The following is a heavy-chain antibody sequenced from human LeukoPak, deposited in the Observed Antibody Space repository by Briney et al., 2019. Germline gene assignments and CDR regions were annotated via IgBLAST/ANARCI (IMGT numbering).Heavy chain of an antibody. D-gene: IGHD5/OR15-5a*01. CDR2: IIPILGIA. V-gene: IGHV1-69*04. CDR1: GGTLSSYA. CDR3: ARVLRGTIDY. Sequence: SVKVSCKASGGTLSSYAISWVRQAPGQGLEWMGRIIPILGIANYAQKFQGRVTITADKSTSTAYMELSSLRSEDTAVYYCARVLRGTIDYWGQGTLVTVSS. J-gene: IGHJ4*02.